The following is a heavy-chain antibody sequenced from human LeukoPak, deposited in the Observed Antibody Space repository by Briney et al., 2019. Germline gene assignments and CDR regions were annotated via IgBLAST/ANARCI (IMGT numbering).Heavy chain of an antibody. CDR3: AKRIIEARDNGDSNWLDP. D-gene: IGHD4-17*01. Sequence: PSETLSLTCTVSGDSLTNSYWNWIRQPPGGGLEWIGRISYSGNTNYNPSLKSRVIISRDTSKNQFSLELTSVTAADTAVYYCAKRIIEARDNGDSNWLDPWGQGILVTVSS. J-gene: IGHJ5*01. V-gene: IGHV4-59*08. CDR1: GDSLTNSY. CDR2: ISYSGNT.